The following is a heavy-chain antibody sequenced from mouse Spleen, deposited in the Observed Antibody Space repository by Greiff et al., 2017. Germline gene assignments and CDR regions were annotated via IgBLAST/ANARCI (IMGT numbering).Heavy chain of an antibody. CDR2: ISGGGSYT. J-gene: IGHJ2*01. Sequence: EVQGVESGGGLVKPGGSLKLSCAASGFTFSSYGMSWVRQTPEKRLEWVATISGGGSYTYYPDSVKGRFTISRDNAKNNLYLQMSSLRSEDTALYYCARRGDGYLTFDYWGQGTTLTVSS. CDR3: ARRGDGYLTFDY. D-gene: IGHD2-3*01. V-gene: IGHV5-9-2*01. CDR1: GFTFSSYG.